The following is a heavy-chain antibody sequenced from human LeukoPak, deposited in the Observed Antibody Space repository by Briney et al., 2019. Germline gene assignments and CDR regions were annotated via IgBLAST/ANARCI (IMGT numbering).Heavy chain of an antibody. D-gene: IGHD3-3*01. CDR3: ARDHKSRFDFFDS. CDR1: GYIFNAFG. Sequence: ASVKVSCKASGYIFNAFGISWLRQAPGQGLEWMGWISAYNGNTNFQQKFQGRVTVTTDISTTTAYLEVRSLTSDDTAVYFCARDHKSRFDFFDSWGQGTLVTVSS. V-gene: IGHV1-18*01. J-gene: IGHJ5*01. CDR2: ISAYNGNT.